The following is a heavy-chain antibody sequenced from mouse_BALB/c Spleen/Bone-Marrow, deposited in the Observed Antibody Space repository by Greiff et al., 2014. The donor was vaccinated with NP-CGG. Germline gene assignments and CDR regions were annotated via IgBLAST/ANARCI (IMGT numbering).Heavy chain of an antibody. V-gene: IGHV5-17*02. CDR2: ISSGSSTI. Sequence: EVQLVESGGGLVQPGGSRKLSCAASGFTFSSSGMHWVRQAPEKGLEWVAYISSGSSTIYYADTVKGRFTISRDNPKNTLFLQMTSLRSEDTAMYYCARWGYYYAMDYWGQGTSVTVSS. CDR1: GFTFSSSG. CDR3: ARWGYYYAMDY. J-gene: IGHJ4*01.